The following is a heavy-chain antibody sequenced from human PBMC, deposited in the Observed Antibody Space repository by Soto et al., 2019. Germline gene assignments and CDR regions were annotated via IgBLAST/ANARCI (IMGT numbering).Heavy chain of an antibody. CDR1: GGTFSSYA. J-gene: IGHJ3*02. V-gene: IGHV1-69*06. Sequence: SVKVSCKASGGTFSSYAISWVRQAPGQGLEWMGGIIPIFGTANYAQKFQGRVTITADKSTSTAYMELSSLRSEDTAVYYCACGGYSGSYYAWAFDIWGQGTMVTVSS. CDR2: IIPIFGTA. D-gene: IGHD1-26*01. CDR3: ACGGYSGSYYAWAFDI.